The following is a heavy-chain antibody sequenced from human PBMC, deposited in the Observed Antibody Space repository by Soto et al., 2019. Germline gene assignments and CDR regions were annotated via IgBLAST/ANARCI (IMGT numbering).Heavy chain of an antibody. V-gene: IGHV3-30*04. CDR1: GFSFSTYA. D-gene: IGHD3-10*01. J-gene: IGHJ3*01. Sequence: QEQLVESGGGVVQPGTSLRLSCTASGFSFSTYAMYWVRQAPGKGLEWVAIISYDGSNAQYADSVKGRVTVARDNFKNTPDLQMHSLTAEDTAVYYCARDGGGFGELLLNSYDAFDLWGQGKLVTVSS. CDR2: ISYDGSNA. CDR3: ARDGGGFGELLLNSYDAFDL.